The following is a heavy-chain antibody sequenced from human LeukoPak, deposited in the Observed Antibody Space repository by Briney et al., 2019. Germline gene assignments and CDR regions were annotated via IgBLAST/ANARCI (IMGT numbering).Heavy chain of an antibody. V-gene: IGHV3-30*02. J-gene: IGHJ6*03. CDR3: AKDEGYRWSDMDV. D-gene: IGHD5-18*01. CDR1: GFTFSTYW. CDR2: IRYDGSNE. Sequence: PGGSLRLSCAASGFTFSTYWMSWARQAPGKGLEWVAFIRYDGSNEYYADSVKGRLTISRDNSKNTMYLQMNSLRDEDTAVYYCAKDEGYRWSDMDVWGKGTTVTVS.